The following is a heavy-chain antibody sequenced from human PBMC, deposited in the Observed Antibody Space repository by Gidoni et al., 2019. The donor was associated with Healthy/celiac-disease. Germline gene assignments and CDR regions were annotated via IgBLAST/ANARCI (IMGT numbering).Heavy chain of an antibody. V-gene: IGHV1-69*01. CDR2: IIPIFGTA. CDR3: ARIDWGIAAAGTGHYYYYGMDV. J-gene: IGHJ6*02. Sequence: QVQLVQSGAEVKKPGSSVKVSCKASGGTFSSYAISWVRQAPGQGLEWMGGIIPIFGTANYAQKFQGRVTITADESTSTAYMELSSLRSEDTAVYYCARIDWGIAAAGTGHYYYYGMDVWGQGTTVTVSS. CDR1: GGTFSSYA. D-gene: IGHD6-13*01.